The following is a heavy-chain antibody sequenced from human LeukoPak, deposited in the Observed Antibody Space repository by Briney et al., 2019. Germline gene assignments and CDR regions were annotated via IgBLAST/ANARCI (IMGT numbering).Heavy chain of an antibody. V-gene: IGHV3-23*01. CDR3: VKDFGRNLGGPGY. CDR2: ISGDGGAT. D-gene: IGHD3-10*01. J-gene: IGHJ4*02. Sequence: GGSLRLSCAASGFSFSTYTMAWVRQAPGGGLEWVSAISGDGGATYYADAVKGRFAISRDNSKSTLYLQMNSLRAKDTAMYYCVKDFGRNLGGPGYWGRGTLVTVSS. CDR1: GFSFSTYT.